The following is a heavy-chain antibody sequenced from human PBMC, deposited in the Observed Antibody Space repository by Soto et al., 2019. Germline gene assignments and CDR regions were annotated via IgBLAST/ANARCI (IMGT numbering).Heavy chain of an antibody. CDR2: IYHSGST. Sequence: LSLTCTVSGGSVRSDSFYWSWIRQPPGKGLEWIAFIYHSGSTNYNPSLNSRVTISVDTSKNRFSLKLSSVTAADTAVYYCARQARGYSVDYWGQGTLVTVSS. J-gene: IGHJ4*02. D-gene: IGHD2-15*01. CDR3: ARQARGYSVDY. V-gene: IGHV4-61*01. CDR1: GGSVRSDSFY.